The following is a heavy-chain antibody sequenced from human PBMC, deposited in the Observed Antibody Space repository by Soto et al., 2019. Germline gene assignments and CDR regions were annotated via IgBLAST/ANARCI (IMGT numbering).Heavy chain of an antibody. D-gene: IGHD2-21*02. Sequence: GESLKISCKGSGYSFTNYWISWVRQMPGKGLEWMGRIDPSDSYTSYSPSFQGHVTISRDKSISTAYLQWSSLKASDTAMYYCSRHVIGDSTGSSGYWGQGTLVTVSS. CDR1: GYSFTNYW. CDR3: SRHVIGDSTGSSGY. V-gene: IGHV5-10-1*01. J-gene: IGHJ4*02. CDR2: IDPSDSYT.